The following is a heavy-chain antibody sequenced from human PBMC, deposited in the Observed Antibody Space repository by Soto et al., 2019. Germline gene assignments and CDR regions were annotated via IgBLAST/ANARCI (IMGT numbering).Heavy chain of an antibody. Sequence: QVQLVESGGGVVQPWRSLRLSCAASGFTFSSYGMDWVRQAPGKGLEWVAVISSDGSNHYYADCVKGRFTISRDNSKNPLYLQMDSLRAENTAEYYCAKDVENYDFWSGYYPSRIVMDVWGQGTKVIVSS. V-gene: IGHV3-30*18. CDR1: GFTFSSYG. D-gene: IGHD3-3*01. J-gene: IGHJ6*02. CDR2: ISSDGSNH. CDR3: AKDVENYDFWSGYYPSRIVMDV.